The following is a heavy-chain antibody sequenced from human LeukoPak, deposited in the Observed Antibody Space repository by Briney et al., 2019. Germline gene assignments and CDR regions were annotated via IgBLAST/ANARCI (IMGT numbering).Heavy chain of an antibody. V-gene: IGHV3-43*01. D-gene: IGHD6-13*01. J-gene: IGHJ4*02. CDR2: ISWDGDVT. Sequence: GGSLRLSCAASGFTFHDHTMHWVRQGPGKRLEWVALISWDGDVTYYADSVKGRFTISRDNSRSSLYLQMNSLRTEDTALYYCTKDPAYSSSWFGYFDYWGQGTLVTVSS. CDR1: GFTFHDHT. CDR3: TKDPAYSSSWFGYFDY.